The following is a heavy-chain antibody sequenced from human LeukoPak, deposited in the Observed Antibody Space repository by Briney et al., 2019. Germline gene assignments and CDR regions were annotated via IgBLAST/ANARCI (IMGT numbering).Heavy chain of an antibody. CDR2: IYYSGST. J-gene: IGHJ4*02. V-gene: IGHV4-30-4*01. CDR1: GGSISSGDYY. Sequence: PSETLSLTCTVSGGSISSGDYYWSWIRQPPGKGLEWIGHIYYSGSTYYNPSLKSRVTISVDTSKNQFSLKLSSVTAADTAVYYCARGSPSGYSYGLDYWGQGTLVTVSS. D-gene: IGHD5-18*01. CDR3: ARGSPSGYSYGLDY.